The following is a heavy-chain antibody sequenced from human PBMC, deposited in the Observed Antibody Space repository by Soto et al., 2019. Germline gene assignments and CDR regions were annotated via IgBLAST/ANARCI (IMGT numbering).Heavy chain of an antibody. CDR2: ISRGGNP. D-gene: IGHD3-10*02. CDR1: GGSISSGYW. J-gene: IGHJ4*02. Sequence: QVQLRESGPGLVRPSETLSLTCAVSGGSISSGYWWGWVRQPPGKGLEWIGEISRGGNPNYNPSLKRRVTIAMDTSNNYFSLRLNSVTAADTAVYYCVRNADFCSDFWGQGTLVTVSS. V-gene: IGHV4-4*02. CDR3: VRNADFCSDF.